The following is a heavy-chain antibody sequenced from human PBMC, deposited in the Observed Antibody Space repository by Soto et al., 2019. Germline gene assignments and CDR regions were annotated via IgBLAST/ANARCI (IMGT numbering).Heavy chain of an antibody. J-gene: IGHJ2*01. CDR3: ATDAGDGILSYFDL. CDR2: FDPEDGET. Sequence: ASVKVSCKVSGYTLTELSMHWVRQAPGKGLEWMGGFDPEDGETIYAQKFQGRVTMTEDTSTDTAYMELSSLRSEDTAVYYCATDAGDGILSYFDLWGRGTLVTVSS. D-gene: IGHD7-27*01. V-gene: IGHV1-24*01. CDR1: GYTLTELS.